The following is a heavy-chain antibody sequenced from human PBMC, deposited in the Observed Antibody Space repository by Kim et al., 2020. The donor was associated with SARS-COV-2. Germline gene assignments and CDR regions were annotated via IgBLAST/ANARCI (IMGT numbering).Heavy chain of an antibody. CDR3: ARDRGSHMGGYYYYGMDV. CDR2: ISSSSSYT. Sequence: GGSLRLSCAASGFTFSDYYMSWIRQAPGKGLEWVSYISSSSSYTNYADSVKGRFTISRDNAKNSLYLQMNSLRAEDTAVYYCARDRGSHMGGYYYYGMDVWGQGTTVTVSS. CDR1: GFTFSDYY. D-gene: IGHD3-10*01. J-gene: IGHJ6*02. V-gene: IGHV3-11*05.